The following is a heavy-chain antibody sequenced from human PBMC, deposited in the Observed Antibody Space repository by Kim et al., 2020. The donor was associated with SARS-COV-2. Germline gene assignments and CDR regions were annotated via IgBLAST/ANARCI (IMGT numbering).Heavy chain of an antibody. Sequence: GESLKISCTASGYTFSSYWIGWVRQMPGKGLEWMGIIYPGESDTKYSPSFEGQVTISADWSITTAYVQWSSLKASDTAIYYCARAPSGTLSPYYFDYWGQ. CDR1: GYTFSSYW. CDR2: IYPGESDT. CDR3: ARAPSGTLSPYYFDY. V-gene: IGHV5-51*01. D-gene: IGHD1-26*01. J-gene: IGHJ4*02.